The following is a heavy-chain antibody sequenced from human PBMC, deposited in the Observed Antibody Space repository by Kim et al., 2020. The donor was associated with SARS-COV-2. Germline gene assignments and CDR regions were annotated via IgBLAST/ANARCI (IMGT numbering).Heavy chain of an antibody. V-gene: IGHV4-31*03. CDR3: ARVSGITIFGVVITGPFDC. J-gene: IGHJ4*02. D-gene: IGHD3-3*01. Sequence: SETLSLTCTVSGGSTSSGGYYWSWIRQHPGKGLEWIGYIYYSGSTYYNPSLKSRVTISVDTSKNQFSLKLSSVTAADTAVYYCARVSGITIFGVVITGPFDCWGEGTLVTVSS. CDR2: IYYSGST. CDR1: GGSTSSGGYY.